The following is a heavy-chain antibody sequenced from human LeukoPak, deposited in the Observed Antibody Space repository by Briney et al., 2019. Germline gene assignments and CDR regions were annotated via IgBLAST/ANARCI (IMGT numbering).Heavy chain of an antibody. V-gene: IGHV3-21*01. CDR3: ARATYSINWSDP. CDR1: GFTFSSYS. J-gene: IGHJ5*02. Sequence: GGSLRLSCAASGFTFSSYSMNWVRQAPGKGLEWVSSISSSSSYIYYADSVKGRFTISRDNAKNSLYLQMNSLRAEDTAVYYCARATYSINWSDPWGQGTLVTVSS. CDR2: ISSSSSYI. D-gene: IGHD4-11*01.